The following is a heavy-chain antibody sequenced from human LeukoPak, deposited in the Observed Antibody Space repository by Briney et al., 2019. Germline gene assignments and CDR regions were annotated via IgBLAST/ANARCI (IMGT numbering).Heavy chain of an antibody. CDR2: ISGSGGST. CDR3: AKRGVVIRVILVGFHREAYYFDS. V-gene: IGHV3-23*01. CDR1: GFTFSSYA. Sequence: GGSLRLSCAASGFTFSSYAMSWVRQAPGKGLEWVAGISGSGGSTNYADSVKGRFTISRNNPTNTLFLQMNSMRAEDTAVYFCAKRGVVIRVILVGFHREAYYFDSWGQGAPVTVSS. J-gene: IGHJ4*02. D-gene: IGHD2-21*01.